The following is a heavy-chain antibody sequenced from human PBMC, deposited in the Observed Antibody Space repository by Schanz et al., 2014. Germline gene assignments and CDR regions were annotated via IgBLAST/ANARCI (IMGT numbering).Heavy chain of an antibody. V-gene: IGHV1-46*01. CDR1: GHTFTSYY. CDR3: ARTLAHCSSSACSPWVVGFDS. Sequence: QVQLVQPGAEVKKPGASVKLSCKASGHTFTSYYLHWVRQAPGQGLEWMGIINPSGDFTINEQIFEDVDTMTSATSASTVYMELRSLRPDDTAVYYCARTLAHCSSSACSPWVVGFDSWGQGTLLTVSS. CDR2: INPSGDFT. J-gene: IGHJ4*02. D-gene: IGHD2-2*01.